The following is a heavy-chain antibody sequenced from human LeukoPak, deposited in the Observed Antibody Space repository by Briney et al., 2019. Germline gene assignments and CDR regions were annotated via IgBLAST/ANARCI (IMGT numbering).Heavy chain of an antibody. D-gene: IGHD4-17*01. CDR1: GFFFSNYD. J-gene: IGHJ4*02. V-gene: IGHV3-23*01. Sequence: SGGSLRLSCVASGFFFSNYDMNWVRQAPGKGLEWVSGLSSSGGSTFYADSVKGRFTISRDNSKNTVYLQMNSLRGEDTAIYYCARGVTATTDFWGQGTLVTVSS. CDR2: LSSSGGST. CDR3: ARGVTATTDF.